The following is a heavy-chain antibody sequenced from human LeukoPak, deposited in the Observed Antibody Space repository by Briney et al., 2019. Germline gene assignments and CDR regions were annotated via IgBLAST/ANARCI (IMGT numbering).Heavy chain of an antibody. CDR3: TRDLSAGLPGGYS. V-gene: IGHV3-21*06. J-gene: IGHJ4*02. Sequence: GGSLRLSCAASGFSFSLYSMNWVRPAPGKGLEWVSTISRNRNYIYYAGSVKGRFAISRDDARNSLFLHMNSLRAEDSAVYFCTRDLSAGLPGGYSWGQGTLVFVFS. CDR2: ISRNRNYI. CDR1: GFSFSLYS. D-gene: IGHD3-10*01.